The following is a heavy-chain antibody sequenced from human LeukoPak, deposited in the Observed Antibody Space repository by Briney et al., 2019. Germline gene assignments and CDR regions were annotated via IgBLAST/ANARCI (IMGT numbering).Heavy chain of an antibody. CDR2: ISAYNGNT. CDR1: GYTFTSYG. CDR3: ARDVVPSSGSPLHFDY. Sequence: GASVKVSCKASGYTFTSYGISWVRQAPGQGPEWMGWISAYNGNTNYAQKLQGRVTMTTDTSTSTAYMELRSLRSDDTAVYYCARDVVPSSGSPLHFDYWGQGTLVTVSS. D-gene: IGHD6-19*01. J-gene: IGHJ4*02. V-gene: IGHV1-18*01.